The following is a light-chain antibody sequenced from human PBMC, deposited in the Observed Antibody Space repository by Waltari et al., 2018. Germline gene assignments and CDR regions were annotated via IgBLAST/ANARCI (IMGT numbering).Light chain of an antibody. CDR2: EVS. CDR1: SRHVGGYNY. CDR3: SSYTSSSTYV. J-gene: IGLJ1*01. Sequence: QSALTQPASVSGSPGQSLTISCTGTSRHVGGYNYVSWYQQHPGKAPKLMIYEVSNRPSGVSNRFSGSKSGNTASLAISGLQAEDEADYYCSSYTSSSTYVFGSGTKVTVL. V-gene: IGLV2-14*01.